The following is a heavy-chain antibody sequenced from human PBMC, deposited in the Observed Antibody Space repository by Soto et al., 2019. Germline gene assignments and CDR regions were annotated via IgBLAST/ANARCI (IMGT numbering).Heavy chain of an antibody. D-gene: IGHD6-13*01. J-gene: IGHJ4*02. CDR3: AKDFAAAGYTADH. CDR1: GFTFSSYG. Sequence: QVQLVESGGGVVQPGRSLRLSCAASGFTFSSYGMHWVRQAPGKGLEWVAVISYDGSNKYYADSVKGRFTISRDNSKNTLYLQMNSLRAEDTAVYYCAKDFAAAGYTADHWGQGTLVTVSS. CDR2: ISYDGSNK. V-gene: IGHV3-30*18.